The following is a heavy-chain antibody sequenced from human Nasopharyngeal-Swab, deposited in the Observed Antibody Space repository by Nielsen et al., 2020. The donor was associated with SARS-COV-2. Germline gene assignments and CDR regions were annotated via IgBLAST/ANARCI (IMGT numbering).Heavy chain of an antibody. V-gene: IGHV3-66*01. J-gene: IGHJ4*02. CDR1: GFTVSSGY. D-gene: IGHD6-13*01. CDR2: IYSGGGT. CDR3: ARDHPPIETVGTNYFDY. Sequence: GESLKISCTASGFTVSSGYMNWVRQAPGKGLEWVSVIYSGGGTYYADSVKGRFTISRDNSKNTVYLQMRRLRVDDTAVYYCARDHPPIETVGTNYFDYWGQGTLVTVSS.